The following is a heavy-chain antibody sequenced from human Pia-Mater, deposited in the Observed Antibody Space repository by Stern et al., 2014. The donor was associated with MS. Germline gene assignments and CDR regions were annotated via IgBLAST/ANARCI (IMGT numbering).Heavy chain of an antibody. CDR2: ITPIFGSA. V-gene: IGHV1-69*06. J-gene: IGHJ6*01. Sequence: VQLVEPGAEVKTPGSSVKVSCKASGDTFTDYAISWVRKAPGQGPEWMGGITPIFGSADYAQKFQGRLTITADRSTSTAYMDLSSLTSEDTAVYYCAREVGSLAMDVWGQGTTVIVSS. CDR1: GDTFTDYA. D-gene: IGHD1-1*01. CDR3: AREVGSLAMDV.